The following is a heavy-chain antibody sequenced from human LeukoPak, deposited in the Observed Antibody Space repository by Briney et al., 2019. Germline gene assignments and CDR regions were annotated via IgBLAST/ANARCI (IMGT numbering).Heavy chain of an antibody. CDR1: GGSITSTKYF. J-gene: IGHJ5*02. D-gene: IGHD3-3*01. CDR2: INHSGST. CDR3: ARRRGNYDFWSGYYNWFDP. Sequence: SETLSLTCAVSGGSITSTKYFWGWIRQPPGKGLEWIGEINHSGSTNYNPSLKSRVTISVDTSKNQFSLKLSSVTAADTAVYYCARRRGNYDFWSGYYNWFDPWGQGTLVTVSS. V-gene: IGHV4-39*07.